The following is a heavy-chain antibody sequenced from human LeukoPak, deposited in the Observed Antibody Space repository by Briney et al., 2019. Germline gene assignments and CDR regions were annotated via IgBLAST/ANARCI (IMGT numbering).Heavy chain of an antibody. CDR1: GFSFGSYY. D-gene: IGHD1-26*01. V-gene: IGHV3-21*01. CDR3: ASGGSYIQY. J-gene: IGHJ4*02. CDR2: ISSSSSYI. Sequence: GGSLRLSCAASGFSFGSYYMNWVRQAPGKGLEWVSSISSSSSYIDHADSVKGRFTISRDNAKNSVYLQMNSLRAEDTAVYYCASGGSYIQYWGQGTLVTVSS.